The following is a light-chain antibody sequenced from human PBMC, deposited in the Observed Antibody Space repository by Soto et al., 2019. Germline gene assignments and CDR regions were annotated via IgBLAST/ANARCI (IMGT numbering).Light chain of an antibody. V-gene: IGLV1-44*01. CDR2: NNI. CDR3: AAWDDSLNGYV. J-gene: IGLJ1*01. CDR1: SSNIGINT. Sequence: QSVLTQPPSASETPGQRVTISCSGSSSNIGINTVDWFQQIPGTAPKLLIYNNIQRPLGVPDRFSGSNSGTSASLAISGLQSEDESDYYCAAWDDSLNGYVFGTGTKVTVL.